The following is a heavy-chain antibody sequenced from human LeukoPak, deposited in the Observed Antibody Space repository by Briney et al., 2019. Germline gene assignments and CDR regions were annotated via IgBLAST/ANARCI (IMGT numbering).Heavy chain of an antibody. D-gene: IGHD1-1*01. CDR2: IRYDGSDK. Sequence: GGSLRLSCAASGFAFGSYDMHWVRQAPGKGLEWVAFIRYDGSDKYYADSVKGRFTISRDNSKNTLYLQMNSLRAEDTAVYYCAKDHRNVPRRGNYFDYWGQGTLVTVSS. CDR1: GFAFGSYD. CDR3: AKDHRNVPRRGNYFDY. V-gene: IGHV3-30*02. J-gene: IGHJ4*02.